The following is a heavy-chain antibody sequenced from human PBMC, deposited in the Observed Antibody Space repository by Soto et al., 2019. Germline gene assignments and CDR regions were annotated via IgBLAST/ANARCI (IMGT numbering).Heavy chain of an antibody. CDR1: GYTFTNFG. J-gene: IGHJ4*02. D-gene: IGHD3-16*01. V-gene: IGHV1-18*01. Sequence: QVQLVQSGAEVKKPGASVKVSCKTSGYTFTNFGLSWVRQAPGQGLEWMGWISAYNGNTNYAQNFQGRVTMTTDTSRGTAKMGRRRLRSDDTAVFYCARGGPPIDYGGQGTLVPVS. CDR2: ISAYNGNT. CDR3: ARGGPPIDY.